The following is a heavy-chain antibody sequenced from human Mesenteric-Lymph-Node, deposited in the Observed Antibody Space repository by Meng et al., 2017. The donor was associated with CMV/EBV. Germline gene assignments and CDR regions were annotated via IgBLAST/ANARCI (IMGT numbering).Heavy chain of an antibody. Sequence: SGYTFSNYGISWVRQAPGQGLEWMGWISAYNGNTNYAQKLQGRVTMTTDTSTSTAYMELRSLRSDDTAVYYCARESPDLTGIKITDYWGRGTLVTVSS. CDR2: ISAYNGNT. CDR1: GYTFSNYG. CDR3: ARESPDLTGIKITDY. J-gene: IGHJ4*02. D-gene: IGHD3-9*01. V-gene: IGHV1-18*01.